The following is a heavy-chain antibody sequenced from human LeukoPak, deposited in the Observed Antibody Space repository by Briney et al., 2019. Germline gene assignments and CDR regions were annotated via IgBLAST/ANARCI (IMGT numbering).Heavy chain of an antibody. J-gene: IGHJ4*02. D-gene: IGHD2-2*01. Sequence: GGSLRLSCAASGFSFRDYGMHWVRRTPGKGLEWVAFIRSDGSDKYYADSVKGRFSISRDNSKNTLFLQMNNLRAEDTAVYYCAKARYCSGTSCHGFDYWGQGTLVTVSS. CDR1: GFSFRDYG. V-gene: IGHV3-30*02. CDR3: AKARYCSGTSCHGFDY. CDR2: IRSDGSDK.